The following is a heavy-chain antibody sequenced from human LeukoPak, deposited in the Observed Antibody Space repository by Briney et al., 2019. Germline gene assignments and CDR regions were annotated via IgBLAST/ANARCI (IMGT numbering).Heavy chain of an antibody. CDR1: GFTFSSYG. V-gene: IGHV3-30*18. D-gene: IGHD2-15*01. Sequence: GGSLRLSCAASGFTFSSYGMHWVRKAPGKGLEWVAVISYDGSNKYYADSVKGRFTISRDNSKNTLYLQMNSLRAEDTAVYYCAKGRMGRNHHFDYWGQGTRVTVSS. CDR3: AKGRMGRNHHFDY. CDR2: ISYDGSNK. J-gene: IGHJ4*02.